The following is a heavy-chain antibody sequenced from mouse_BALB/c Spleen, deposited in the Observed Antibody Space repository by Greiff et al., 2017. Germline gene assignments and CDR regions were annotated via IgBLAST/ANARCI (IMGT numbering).Heavy chain of an antibody. V-gene: IGHV1-7*01. CDR1: GYTFTSYW. CDR3: AREGGNYSYYAMDY. Sequence: VQLQESGAELAKPGASVKMSCKASGYTFTSYWMHWVKQRPGQGLEWIGYINPSTGYTEYNQKFKDKATLTADKSSSTAYMQLSSLTSEDSAVYYCAREGGNYSYYAMDYWGQGTSVTVSS. J-gene: IGHJ4*01. CDR2: INPSTGYT. D-gene: IGHD2-1*01.